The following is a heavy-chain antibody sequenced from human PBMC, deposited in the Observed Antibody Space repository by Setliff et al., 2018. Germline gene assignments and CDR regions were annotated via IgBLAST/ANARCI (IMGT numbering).Heavy chain of an antibody. CDR1: GGSNSGGTW. CDR2: ISHSGIT. D-gene: IGHD2-8*02. CDR3: TVRDFNCTDGRCAYFFDP. Sequence: PSETLSLTCAVSGGSNSGGTWWTWVRQSPEKGLEWIGEISHSGITNYKSSLKSRATISIDMSKRQFSLDLTSVTAADTAIYFCTVRDFNCTDGRCAYFFDPWGQGALVTVSS. J-gene: IGHJ1*01. V-gene: IGHV4-4*02.